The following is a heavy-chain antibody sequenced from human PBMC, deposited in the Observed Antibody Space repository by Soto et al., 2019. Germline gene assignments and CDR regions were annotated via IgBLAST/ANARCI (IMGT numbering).Heavy chain of an antibody. V-gene: IGHV3-30*18. J-gene: IGHJ4*02. Sequence: QVQLVESGGGVVQPGRSLRLSCAASGFTFSSYGMHWVRQAPGKGLEWVAVISYDGSNKYYADSVKGRFTISRDNSKNTLYLQMNSLRAEDTAVYYCAKDLDCYDSSGSPPFDYWGQGTLVTVSS. CDR2: ISYDGSNK. CDR3: AKDLDCYDSSGSPPFDY. CDR1: GFTFSSYG. D-gene: IGHD3-22*01.